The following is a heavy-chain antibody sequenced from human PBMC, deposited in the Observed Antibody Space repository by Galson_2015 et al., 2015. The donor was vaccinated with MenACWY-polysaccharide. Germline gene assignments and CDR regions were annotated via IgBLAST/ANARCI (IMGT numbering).Heavy chain of an antibody. CDR2: IYYSGTT. D-gene: IGHD2-15*01. Sequence: SETLSLTCTVSGGSVSSSSYYWGWLRQPPGKGLEWIGSIYYSGTTYNNPSLKSRVTVSVDTSKSQFSLKLTSVTAADTAVYYCARHKGLSARGFCSGGSCYGFDIWGQGTLVTVSS. V-gene: IGHV4-39*01. CDR1: GGSVSSSSYY. CDR3: ARHKGLSARGFCSGGSCYGFDI. J-gene: IGHJ4*02.